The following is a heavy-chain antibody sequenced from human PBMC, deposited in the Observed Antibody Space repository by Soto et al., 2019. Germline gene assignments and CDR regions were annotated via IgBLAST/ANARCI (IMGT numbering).Heavy chain of an antibody. V-gene: IGHV4-31*03. CDR1: GGSISSGGNY. CDR2: IYYSGNT. Sequence: QVQLQESGPGLVKPSQTLSLTCTVSGGSISSGGNYWSWIRQHPGKGLEWIGYIYYSGNTYYNPSLKSRVTIYVDTSKNKLSLKLRSVTAADTAVYYCARAPSGTSDYWYFDLWGRGTLVTVSS. J-gene: IGHJ2*01. CDR3: ARAPSGTSDYWYFDL. D-gene: IGHD2-2*01.